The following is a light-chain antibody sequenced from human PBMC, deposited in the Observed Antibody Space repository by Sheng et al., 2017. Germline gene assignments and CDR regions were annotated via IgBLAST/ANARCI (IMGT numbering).Light chain of an antibody. CDR2: QDS. V-gene: IGLV3-1*01. Sequence: SYELTQPPSVSVSPGQTASITCSGDKLGDKYACWYQQKPGQSPVLVIYQDSKRPSGIPERFSGSNSGNTATLTISGTQAADEADYYCQAWDSGTVVFGGGTKLTVL. CDR3: QAWDSGTVV. J-gene: IGLJ2*01. CDR1: KLGDKY.